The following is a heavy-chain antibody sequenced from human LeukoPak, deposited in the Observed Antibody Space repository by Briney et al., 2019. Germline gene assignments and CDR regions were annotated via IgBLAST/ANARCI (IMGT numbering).Heavy chain of an antibody. Sequence: SETLSLTCTVSGGSISGHYWSWIRQPAGKGLEWIGRMYSSGSTNYNPSLKSRVTISVDRTKNHFSLKLSSVTAADTAVYYCARESLTWLQSRTSWFDPWGQGTLVTVSS. D-gene: IGHD5-24*01. CDR3: ARESLTWLQSRTSWFDP. V-gene: IGHV4-4*07. CDR1: GGSISGHY. CDR2: MYSSGST. J-gene: IGHJ5*02.